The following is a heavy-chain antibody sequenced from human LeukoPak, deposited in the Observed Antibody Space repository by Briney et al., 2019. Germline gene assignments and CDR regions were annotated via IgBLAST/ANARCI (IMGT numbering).Heavy chain of an antibody. V-gene: IGHV3-23*01. CDR3: AKDLWFGELSPSDY. CDR2: ISGSGGST. D-gene: IGHD3-10*01. CDR1: GFTFSSYA. Sequence: GGSLRLSCAASGFTFSSYAMSWVRQAPGKGLEWVSAISGSGGSTYYADSVKGRFTISRDNSKNTLYLQMNSLRAEDTAIYYCAKDLWFGELSPSDYWGQGTLVTVSS. J-gene: IGHJ4*02.